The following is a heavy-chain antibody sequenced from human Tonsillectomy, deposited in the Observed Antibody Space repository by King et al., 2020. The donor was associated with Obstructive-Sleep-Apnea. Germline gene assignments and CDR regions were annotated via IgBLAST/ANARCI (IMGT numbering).Heavy chain of an antibody. V-gene: IGHV3-15*05. D-gene: IGHD2-15*01. CDR3: TTLSGGSSP. CDR1: GFTFSNAW. J-gene: IGHJ5*02. CDR2: IKTKTDGGTT. Sequence: EVQLVESGGGLVKPGGSLRLSCAASGFTFSNAWMNWVRQAPGKGLEWGGRIKTKTDGGTTDYSAPVKGRFTISRDDSKNTLYLQMNSLKTEDTAVYYCTTLSGGSSPWGQGTLVTVSS.